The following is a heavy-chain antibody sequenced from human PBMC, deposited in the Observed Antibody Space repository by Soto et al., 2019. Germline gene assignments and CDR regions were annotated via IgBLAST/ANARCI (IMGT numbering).Heavy chain of an antibody. J-gene: IGHJ6*03. CDR2: ISWNSGSI. CDR3: AKGLPESDTLEWRYYYYYMDV. D-gene: IGHD3-3*01. Sequence: GGSLRLSCAASGFTFDDYAMHWVRQAPGKGLEWVSGISWNSGSIGYADSVKGRFTISRDNAKNSLYLQMNSLRAEDTALYYCAKGLPESDTLEWRYYYYYMDVWGKGTTVTVSS. CDR1: GFTFDDYA. V-gene: IGHV3-9*01.